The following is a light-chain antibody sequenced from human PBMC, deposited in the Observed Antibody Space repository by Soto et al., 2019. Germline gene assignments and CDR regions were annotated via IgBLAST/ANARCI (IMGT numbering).Light chain of an antibody. CDR2: DAS. CDR3: QQRSNWPPYT. V-gene: IGKV3-11*01. CDR1: QSVSSY. J-gene: IGKJ2*01. Sequence: EIVLTQSPATLSLSPGERATLSCRASQSVSSYLAWYQQKPGQAPRLLIYDASNRATGIPARFSGSGSGTDFTLPISSLDPDDFAVYYSQQRSNWPPYTFGQGTKLEI.